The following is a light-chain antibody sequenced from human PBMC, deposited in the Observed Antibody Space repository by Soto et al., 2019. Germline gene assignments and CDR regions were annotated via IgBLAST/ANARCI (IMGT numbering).Light chain of an antibody. CDR1: QGISSY. V-gene: IGKV1-8*01. J-gene: IGKJ5*01. CDR3: QQYYSYPMIT. Sequence: AIRMTQSPSSLSASTGDIVTITCRASQGISSYLALYQQKPGKAPKLLIYAASTLQSGVPSRFSGSGSGTDFTLTISCLQSEDFATYYCQQYYSYPMITFGQGTRLEIK. CDR2: AAS.